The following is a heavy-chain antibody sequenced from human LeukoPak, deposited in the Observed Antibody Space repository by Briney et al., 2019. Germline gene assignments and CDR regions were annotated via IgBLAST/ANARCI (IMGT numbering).Heavy chain of an antibody. V-gene: IGHV4-39*01. D-gene: IGHD1-26*01. Sequence: ASETLSLTCTVSGGSISSSSYYWGWIRQPPGKGLEWIGSIYYSGSTYYNPSLKSRVTISVDTSKNQFSLKLSSVTAADTAVYYCARGVRVGPTDNWFDPWGQGTLVPVSS. CDR1: GGSISSSSYY. CDR3: ARGVRVGPTDNWFDP. CDR2: IYYSGST. J-gene: IGHJ5*02.